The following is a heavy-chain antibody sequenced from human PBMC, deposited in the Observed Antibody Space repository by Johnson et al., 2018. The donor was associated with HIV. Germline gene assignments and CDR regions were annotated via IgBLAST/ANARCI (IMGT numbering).Heavy chain of an antibody. CDR1: GFTFDDYT. D-gene: IGHD3-22*01. Sequence: VQLVESGGVVVQPGGSLRLSCAASGFTFDDYTMHWVRQAPGKGLEWVSGISWNSGTLYYADSVKGRFTISRDNAKNSLYLQMNSLRAEDTAVYYCASSTIVVIRPYDAFDIWGQGTMVTVSS. CDR3: ASSTIVVIRPYDAFDI. CDR2: ISWNSGTL. J-gene: IGHJ3*02. V-gene: IGHV3-43*01.